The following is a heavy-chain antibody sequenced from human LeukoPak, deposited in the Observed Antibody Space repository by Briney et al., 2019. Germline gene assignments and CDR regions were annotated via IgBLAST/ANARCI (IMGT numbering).Heavy chain of an antibody. CDR2: INHSGST. V-gene: IGHV4-34*01. CDR1: GGSFSGYY. D-gene: IGHD2-2*02. J-gene: IGHJ5*02. CDR3: ARPGGGYCSSTSCYSRLDNWFDP. Sequence: SETLSLTCAAYGGSFSGYYWSWIRQPPGKGLEWIGEINHSGSTNYNPSLKSRVTISVDTSKNQFSLKLSSVTAADTAVYYCARPGGGYCSSTSCYSRLDNWFDPWGQGTLVTVSS.